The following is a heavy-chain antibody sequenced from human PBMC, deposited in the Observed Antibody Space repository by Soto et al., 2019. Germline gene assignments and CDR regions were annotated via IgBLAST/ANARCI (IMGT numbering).Heavy chain of an antibody. Sequence: PGGSLRLSCASSGFTFSSYAMHWVRQAPGKVLEYVSAISSNGGSTYYANSVKGRFTISRDNSKNTLYLQMNSLRAENTVVYYCARDYYRFNSGYGFSMDVWGQGTTVTVSS. V-gene: IGHV3-64*01. J-gene: IGHJ6*02. CDR3: ARDYYRFNSGYGFSMDV. D-gene: IGHD5-12*01. CDR2: ISSNGGST. CDR1: GFTFSSYA.